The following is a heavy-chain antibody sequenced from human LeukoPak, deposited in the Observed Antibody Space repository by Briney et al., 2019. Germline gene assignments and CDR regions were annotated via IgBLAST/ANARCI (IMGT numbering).Heavy chain of an antibody. Sequence: ASVKVSCKASGYTFTSYGISWVRQAPGQGLEWMGWINPNSGGTNYAQKFQGRVTMTRDTSISTAYMELSRLRSDDTAVYYCARARPYCSGGSCYSARAYYYMDVWGKGTTVTVSS. CDR1: GYTFTSYG. CDR2: INPNSGGT. J-gene: IGHJ6*03. CDR3: ARARPYCSGGSCYSARAYYYMDV. D-gene: IGHD2-15*01. V-gene: IGHV1-2*02.